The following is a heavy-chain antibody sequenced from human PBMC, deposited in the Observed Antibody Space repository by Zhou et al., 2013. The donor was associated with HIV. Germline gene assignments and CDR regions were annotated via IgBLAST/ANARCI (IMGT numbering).Heavy chain of an antibody. V-gene: IGHV1-69*14. CDR3: ARDELGIRFDY. D-gene: IGHD7-27*01. J-gene: IGHJ4*02. CDR1: GGSFANYA. CDR2: IIPMYGSP. Sequence: QVQLVQSGAEVKKPGSSVQVSCKTSGGSFANYAFNWVRQAPGQGLEWMGGIIPMYGSPNYARKFEGRVTIRADISTNTVYMEVSSLRFDDSATYFCARDELGIRFDYWGQGTQVTISS.